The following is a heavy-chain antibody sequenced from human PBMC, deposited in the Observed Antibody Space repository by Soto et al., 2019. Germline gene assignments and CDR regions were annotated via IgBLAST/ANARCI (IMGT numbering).Heavy chain of an antibody. CDR2: IGTAGDT. CDR1: GFTFSSYD. D-gene: IGHD6-19*01. V-gene: IGHV3-13*01. J-gene: IGHJ5*02. CDR3: ARDGAVAGTSRGWFDP. Sequence: GGSLRLSCAASGFTFSSYDMHWVRQATGKGLEWVSAIGTAGDTYYPGSVKGRFTISRENAKNSLYLQMNSLRAGDTAVYYCARDGAVAGTSRGWFDPWGQGTLVTVSS.